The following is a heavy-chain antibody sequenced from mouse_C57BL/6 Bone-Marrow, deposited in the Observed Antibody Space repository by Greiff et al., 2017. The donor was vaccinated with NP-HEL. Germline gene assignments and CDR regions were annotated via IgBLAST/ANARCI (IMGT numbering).Heavy chain of an antibody. V-gene: IGHV1-76*01. D-gene: IGHD1-1*01. CDR1: GYTFTDYY. J-gene: IGHJ3*01. CDR3: ARSGGFYYYGSSSWFAY. CDR2: IYPGSGNT. Sequence: VHLVESGAELVRPGASVKLSCKASGYTFTDYYINWVKQRPGQGLEWIARIYPGSGNTYYHEKFKGKATLTAEKSSSTAYMQLSSLTSEDSAVYFCARSGGFYYYGSSSWFAYWGQGTLVTVSA.